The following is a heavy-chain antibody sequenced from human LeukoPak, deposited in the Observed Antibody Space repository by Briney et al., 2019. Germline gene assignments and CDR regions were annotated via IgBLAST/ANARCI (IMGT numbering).Heavy chain of an antibody. J-gene: IGHJ4*02. CDR1: GGSISSYY. D-gene: IGHD5-18*01. CDR2: IYYSGST. CDR3: ARFVDTAMPCLDY. Sequence: PSETLSLTCTVSGGSISSYYWSWIRQPPGKGLEWIGYIYYSGSTNYNPSLKSRDTISVDTSKNQFSLKLSSVTAADTAVYYCARFVDTAMPCLDYWGQGTLVTVSS. V-gene: IGHV4-59*08.